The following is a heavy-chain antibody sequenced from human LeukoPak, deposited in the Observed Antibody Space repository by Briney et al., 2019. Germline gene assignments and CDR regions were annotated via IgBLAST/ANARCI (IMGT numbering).Heavy chain of an antibody. CDR3: ARESVAAADSYYYYYGMDV. Sequence: PGGSLRLSCAASGFTFSSYSMNWVRQAPGKGLEWVSVIYSGGSTYYADSVKGRFTISRDNSKNTLYLQMNSLRAEDTAVYYCARESVAAADSYYYYYGMDVWGQGTTVTVSS. CDR2: IYSGGST. J-gene: IGHJ6*02. D-gene: IGHD6-13*01. CDR1: GFTFSSYS. V-gene: IGHV3-66*01.